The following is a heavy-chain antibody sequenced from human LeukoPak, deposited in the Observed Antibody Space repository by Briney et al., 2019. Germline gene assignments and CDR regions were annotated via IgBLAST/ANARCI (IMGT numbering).Heavy chain of an antibody. J-gene: IGHJ4*01. D-gene: IGHD6-13*01. CDR3: ARLRAVTRSSSWLQVRRRFVY. CDR1: GGSVSGYY. CDR2: INHSGST. Sequence: SETLSLTCAVYGGSVSGYYWSGIRQPPGKRLEWIGEINHSGSTNYNPSLKSRVTISVDTSKNQFSLKLSSVTAADTAVYYCARLRAVTRSSSWLQVRRRFVYWGHRTLVTVSS. V-gene: IGHV4-34*01.